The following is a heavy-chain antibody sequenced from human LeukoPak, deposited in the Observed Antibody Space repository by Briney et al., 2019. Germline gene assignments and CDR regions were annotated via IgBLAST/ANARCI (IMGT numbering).Heavy chain of an antibody. CDR3: ARQTGAAGTIDH. CDR2: IYESGST. Sequence: SETLSLTCSVSGGAIAASYWSWVRQSPGKGPEWIGSIYESGSTYYNPSLKSRVTISVDTSKNQFSLKLSSVTAADTAVYYCARQTGAAGTIDHWGQGTLVTVSS. D-gene: IGHD6-19*01. V-gene: IGHV4-59*05. J-gene: IGHJ4*02. CDR1: GGAIAASY.